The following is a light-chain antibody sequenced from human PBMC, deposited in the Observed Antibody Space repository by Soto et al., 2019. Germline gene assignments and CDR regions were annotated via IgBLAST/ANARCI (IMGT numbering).Light chain of an antibody. Sequence: DIHMTQSPSTLSSSLGDRVTITFLAIQIISSWLAWYQQKPGKAPKLLIYDASSLESGVPSRFSGSGSGTEFTLTISSLQPDDFATYYCQQYNSYSWTFGQGTKVDIK. CDR3: QQYNSYSWT. CDR2: DAS. V-gene: IGKV1-5*01. CDR1: QIISSW. J-gene: IGKJ1*01.